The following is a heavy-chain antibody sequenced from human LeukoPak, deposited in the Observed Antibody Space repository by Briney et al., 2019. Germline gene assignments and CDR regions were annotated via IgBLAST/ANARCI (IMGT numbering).Heavy chain of an antibody. Sequence: GGSLRLSCEASGFAFSAHGMSWVRQAPGKGLEWVSAIGGYGTTTYYGDSVRGRFTISRDNSRNTMYLYMSSLRAEDTAVYFCAKIRLEESATGYWGQGTPVTVSS. CDR3: AKIRLEESATGY. J-gene: IGHJ4*02. D-gene: IGHD2-15*01. CDR2: IGGYGTTT. V-gene: IGHV3-23*01. CDR1: GFAFSAHG.